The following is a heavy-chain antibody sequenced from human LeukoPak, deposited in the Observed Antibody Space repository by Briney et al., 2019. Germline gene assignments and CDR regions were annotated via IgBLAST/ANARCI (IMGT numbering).Heavy chain of an antibody. CDR3: VSQMFSGNKSYYFHY. CDR2: ISGGGTT. Sequence: QTGGSLRLSCATSGFTFSNYAMSWVRQAPGKRLEWVSTISGGGTTYYGDSVKGRFTVSRDTSKNTLYLQMESLRAEDAAVYYCVSQMFSGNKSYYFHYWGQGTLVTVSS. V-gene: IGHV3-23*01. D-gene: IGHD5-18*01. J-gene: IGHJ4*02. CDR1: GFTFSNYA.